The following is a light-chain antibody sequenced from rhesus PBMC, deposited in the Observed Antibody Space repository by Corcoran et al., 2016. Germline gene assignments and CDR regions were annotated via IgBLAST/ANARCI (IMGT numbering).Light chain of an antibody. J-gene: IGLJ1*01. CDR3: CSYAGCFTFYV. Sequence: QAALTQPRSVSGSPGQTVTISCTGPSSDIGADNFVSWYQQLPGTAPKLLIYEFSKRPPGVPDRVSGSKSGSTASLTISGLQAEDEAVYFCCSYAGCFTFYVLGGGTRLTVL. CDR2: EFS. V-gene: IGLV2-32*01. CDR1: SSDIGADNF.